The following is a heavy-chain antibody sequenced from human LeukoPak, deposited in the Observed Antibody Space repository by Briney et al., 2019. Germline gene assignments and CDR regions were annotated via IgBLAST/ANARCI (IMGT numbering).Heavy chain of an antibody. Sequence: SETLSLTCTGSGGPISSYQRSWIRQPPGKGLEWIGYIYYTGSTNYHPSLKSRITISLDTSKNQFSLKLSSVTAADTAVYYCPKRTPVTPNCFDTWGQGTLVTVSS. J-gene: IGHJ5*02. CDR2: IYYTGST. D-gene: IGHD4-17*01. V-gene: IGHV4-59*08. CDR3: PKRTPVTPNCFDT. CDR1: GGPISSYQ.